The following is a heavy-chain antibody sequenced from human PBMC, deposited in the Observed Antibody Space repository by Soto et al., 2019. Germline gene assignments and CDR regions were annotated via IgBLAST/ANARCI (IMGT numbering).Heavy chain of an antibody. CDR3: ARRNQACGGDLD. Sequence: QITLKESGPTLVKPTQTLTLTCTFSGFSLSTSGVGVAWIRQPPGQALEWLALIYWDDDKRYSPSKKSRLTITEDTSKNQVVHTMTIVDPVDTAKYYCARRNQACGGDLDWGQGTMVTVSS. V-gene: IGHV2-5*02. CDR1: GFSLSTSGVG. CDR2: IYWDDDK. D-gene: IGHD2-21*02. J-gene: IGHJ4*02.